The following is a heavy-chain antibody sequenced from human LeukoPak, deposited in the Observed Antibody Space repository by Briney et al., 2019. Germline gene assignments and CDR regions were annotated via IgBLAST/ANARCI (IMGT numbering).Heavy chain of an antibody. D-gene: IGHD6-13*01. CDR2: IYYSGGT. V-gene: IGHV4-39*01. Sequence: PSETLSLTCSVSGDSINSGRYYWGWIRQPPGKGLEWIGSIYYSGGTYYTPSLKSRVTISVDTSKNQFSLRLSSVTAADTALYYCATAITATGNPFDYWGQGTLVTVSS. CDR1: GDSINSGRYY. J-gene: IGHJ4*02. CDR3: ATAITATGNPFDY.